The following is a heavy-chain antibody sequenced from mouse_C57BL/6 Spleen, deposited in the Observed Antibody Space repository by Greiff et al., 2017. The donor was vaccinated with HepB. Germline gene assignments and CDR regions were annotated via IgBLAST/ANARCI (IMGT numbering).Heavy chain of an antibody. CDR2: IDPSDSYT. CDR3: ARDRNSSLAY. J-gene: IGHJ3*01. V-gene: IGHV1-69*01. D-gene: IGHD1-1*01. CDR1: GYTFTSYW. Sequence: QVQLKQPGAELVMPGASVKLSCKASGYTFTSYWMHWVKQRPGQGLEWIGEIDPSDSYTNYNQKFKGKSTLTVDKSSSTAYMQPSSLTSEDSAVYYCARDRNSSLAYWGQGTLVTVSA.